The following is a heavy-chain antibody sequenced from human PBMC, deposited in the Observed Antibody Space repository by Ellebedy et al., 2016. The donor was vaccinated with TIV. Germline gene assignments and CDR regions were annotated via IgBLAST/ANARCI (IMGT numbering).Heavy chain of an antibody. J-gene: IGHJ6*02. CDR3: ARSSMVRGEGWYFGMDV. V-gene: IGHV2-70*11. CDR1: GLSLSTSGMC. D-gene: IGHD3-10*01. CDR2: IAWVGDE. Sequence: SGPTLVKPTQTLTLTCTFSGLSLSTSGMCVSWIRQPPGKALERLARIAWVGDEHYSTSLKTRLIISKDTSKNQVVLKMTNMDPVDTTKYNCARSSMVRGEGWYFGMDVWGQGTTVTVSS.